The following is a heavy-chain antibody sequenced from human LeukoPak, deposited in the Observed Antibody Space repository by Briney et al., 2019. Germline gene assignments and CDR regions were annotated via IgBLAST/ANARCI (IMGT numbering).Heavy chain of an antibody. CDR1: GFTFSSYS. CDR3: ARERRDSSGYYNDY. CDR2: ISSSSSTI. D-gene: IGHD3-22*01. J-gene: IGHJ4*02. Sequence: GGSLRLSCAASGFTFSSYSMNWVRQAPGKVLEWVSYISSSSSTIYYADSVKGRFTISRDNAKNSLYLQMNSLRAEDTAVYYCARERRDSSGYYNDYWGQGTLVTVSS. V-gene: IGHV3-48*01.